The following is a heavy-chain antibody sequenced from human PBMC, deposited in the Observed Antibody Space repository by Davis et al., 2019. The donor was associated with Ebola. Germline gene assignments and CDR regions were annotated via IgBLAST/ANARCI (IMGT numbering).Heavy chain of an antibody. D-gene: IGHD4-11*01. V-gene: IGHV3-23*01. CDR1: GFTFSSYA. Sequence: GESLKISCAASGFTFSSYAMSWVRQAPGKGLEWVSAISGSGGSTYYADSVKGRFTISRDNSKNTLYLQMNSLRAEDTAVYYCAKDEVTTVRWFDPWGQGTLVTVSS. CDR2: ISGSGGST. CDR3: AKDEVTTVRWFDP. J-gene: IGHJ5*02.